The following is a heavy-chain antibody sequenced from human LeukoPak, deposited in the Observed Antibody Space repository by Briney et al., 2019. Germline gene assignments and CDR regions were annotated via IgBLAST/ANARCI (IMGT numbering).Heavy chain of an antibody. CDR1: GFTFSSYG. CDR3: ARDRYGSGRPWFDP. J-gene: IGHJ5*02. Sequence: PGRSLRLSCAASGFTFSSYGMLWVRQAPGKGLEWVAVISYDGSNKYYADSVKGRFTISRDNSKNTLYLQMNSLRAEDTAVYYCARDRYGSGRPWFDPWGQGTLVTVSS. D-gene: IGHD3-10*01. CDR2: ISYDGSNK. V-gene: IGHV3-30*04.